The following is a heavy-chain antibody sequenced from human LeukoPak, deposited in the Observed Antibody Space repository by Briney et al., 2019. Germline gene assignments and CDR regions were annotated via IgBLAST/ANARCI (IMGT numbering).Heavy chain of an antibody. V-gene: IGHV4-39*07. Sequence: PSETLSLTCTVSGGSIGGITYYWDWFRQPPGKGLEWIGSIHQSGATYYNPSLKSRVTISVDTAKNQFSLNLTSLTAADTAMYFWGGGGGGYIYGLKWGQGILVAVSS. CDR2: IHQSGAT. D-gene: IGHD5-18*01. J-gene: IGHJ4*02. CDR3: GGGGGGYIYGLK. CDR1: GGSIGGITYY.